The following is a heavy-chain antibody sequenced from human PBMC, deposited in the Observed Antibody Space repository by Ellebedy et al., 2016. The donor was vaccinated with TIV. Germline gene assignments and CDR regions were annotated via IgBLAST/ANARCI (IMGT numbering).Heavy chain of an antibody. CDR1: GFTFSSYA. D-gene: IGHD2-15*01. CDR2: ISGSGGST. J-gene: IGHJ4*02. V-gene: IGHV3-23*01. CDR3: AKVGGTYCSGGSCPGSSAFLFDY. Sequence: GGSLRLSXAASGFTFSSYAMSWVRQAPGKGLEWVSAISGSGGSTYYADSVKGRFTISRDNSKNTLYLQMNSLRAEDTAVYYCAKVGGTYCSGGSCPGSSAFLFDYWGQGTLVTVSS.